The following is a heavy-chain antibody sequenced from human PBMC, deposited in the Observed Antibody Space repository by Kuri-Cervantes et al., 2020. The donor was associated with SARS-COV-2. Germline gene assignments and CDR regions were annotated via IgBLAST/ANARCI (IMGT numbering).Heavy chain of an antibody. V-gene: IGHV1-2*04. J-gene: IGHJ4*02. CDR1: GYTLTELS. CDR2: INPNSGGT. Sequence: ASVKVSCKVSGYTLTELSMHWVRQAPGQGLEWMGWINPNSGGTNYAQKFQGWVTMTRDTSTSTVYMELSSLRSEDTAVYYCARNLIWSGYFQFDYWGQGTLVTVSS. D-gene: IGHD3-3*01. CDR3: ARNLIWSGYFQFDY.